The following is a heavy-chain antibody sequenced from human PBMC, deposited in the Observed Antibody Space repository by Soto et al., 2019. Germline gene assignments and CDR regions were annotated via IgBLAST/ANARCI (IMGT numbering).Heavy chain of an antibody. D-gene: IGHD3-22*01. V-gene: IGHV5-51*01. Sequence: PGESLKISCRTSGYRFTSYWIAWVRQMPGKGLEWMGIIFPSDSDTRYSTSFQGQVTSSADRSTSTVFLQWASLKASDTAVYFCARKDKSGYFNWFDPWGQGTLVTV. CDR2: IFPSDSDT. CDR1: GYRFTSYW. J-gene: IGHJ5*02. CDR3: ARKDKSGYFNWFDP.